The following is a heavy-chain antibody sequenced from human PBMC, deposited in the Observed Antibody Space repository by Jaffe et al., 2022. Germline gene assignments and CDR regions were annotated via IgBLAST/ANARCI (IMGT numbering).Heavy chain of an antibody. D-gene: IGHD3-10*01. Sequence: QVQLQESGPGLVKPSETLSLTCAVSGYSISSGYYWGWIRQPPGKGLEWIGSIYHSGSTYYNPSLKSRVTISVDTSKNQFSLKLSSVTAADTAVYYCARLSSGSGSYYNVFQYYYYMDVWGKGTTVTVSS. J-gene: IGHJ6*03. V-gene: IGHV4-38-2*01. CDR2: IYHSGST. CDR1: GYSISSGYY. CDR3: ARLSSGSGSYYNVFQYYYYMDV.